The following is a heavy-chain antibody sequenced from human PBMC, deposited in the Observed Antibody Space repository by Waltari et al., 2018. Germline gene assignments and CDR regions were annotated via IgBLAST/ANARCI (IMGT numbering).Heavy chain of an antibody. Sequence: EAQLVESGGGLIQPGGSLRLSCQASGLIVTTYTLTWVRQAPGKGLEWVSVIYSSGDAYYTDSVMGRFTISRDISRNVLYLQMNSLRVEDTAMYFCARRSGSYLDHWGQGTLVTVSS. D-gene: IGHD1-26*01. CDR1: GLIVTTYT. J-gene: IGHJ4*02. CDR2: IYSSGDA. CDR3: ARRSGSYLDH. V-gene: IGHV3-53*01.